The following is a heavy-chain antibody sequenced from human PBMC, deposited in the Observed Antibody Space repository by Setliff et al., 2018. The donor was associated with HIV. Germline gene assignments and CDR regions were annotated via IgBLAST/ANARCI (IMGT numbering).Heavy chain of an antibody. CDR2: VYYSGST. D-gene: IGHD3-16*01. CDR1: GGSISSYG. Sequence: PSETLSLTCTVSGGSISSYGMNWVRQPPGKGPEWIGSVYYSGSTHYNPSLKSRVTISVDTSKNQFSLKLNSVTAADTAVYYCAKRTFGSGRFDPWGQGTLVTVSS. V-gene: IGHV4-59*01. CDR3: AKRTFGSGRFDP. J-gene: IGHJ5*02.